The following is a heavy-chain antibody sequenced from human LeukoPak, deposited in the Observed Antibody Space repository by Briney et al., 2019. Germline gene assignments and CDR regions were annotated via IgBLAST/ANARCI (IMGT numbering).Heavy chain of an antibody. Sequence: PGGSLRLSCADSGFTFSSYTMSWVRQAPGKGLEWVSAISHTSEYTYHADSVKGRFTISRDNSKNTLYLQMNSLRAEDTAMYYCAKGSSAGRPYYFDYWGQGTLVTVSS. CDR2: ISHTSEYT. J-gene: IGHJ4*02. CDR3: AKGSSAGRPYYFDY. D-gene: IGHD3-10*01. CDR1: GFTFSSYT. V-gene: IGHV3-23*01.